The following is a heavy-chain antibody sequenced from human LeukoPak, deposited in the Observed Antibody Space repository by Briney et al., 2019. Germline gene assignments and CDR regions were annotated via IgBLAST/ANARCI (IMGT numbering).Heavy chain of an antibody. V-gene: IGHV4-38-2*02. J-gene: IGHJ5*02. Sequence: GSLRLSCAASGFTFSHAWMSWVRQAPGKGLEWIGSIYHSGSTYYNPSLKSRVTISVDTSKNQFSLKLSSVTAADTAVYYCARELVPAARFDPWGQGTLVTVSS. CDR2: IYHSGST. D-gene: IGHD2-2*01. CDR1: GFTFSHAW. CDR3: ARELVPAARFDP.